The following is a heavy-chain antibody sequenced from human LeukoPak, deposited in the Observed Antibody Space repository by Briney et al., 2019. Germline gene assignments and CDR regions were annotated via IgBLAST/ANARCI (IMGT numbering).Heavy chain of an antibody. D-gene: IGHD3-3*01. Sequence: PGGSLRLSCAASKFAFSSFGMTWVRQAPGKGLEWVSSISSSSSYRYYADSVKGRFTISRDNAKNSLYLQMNSLGAEDTAVYYCARGYDFWSVDYWGQGTLVTVSS. CDR2: ISSSSSYR. CDR1: KFAFSSFG. V-gene: IGHV3-21*01. CDR3: ARGYDFWSVDY. J-gene: IGHJ4*02.